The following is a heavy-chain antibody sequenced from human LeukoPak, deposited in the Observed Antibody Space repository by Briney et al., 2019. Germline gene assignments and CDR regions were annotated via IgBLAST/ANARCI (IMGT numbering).Heavy chain of an antibody. J-gene: IGHJ4*02. CDR3: ARGELLYDY. Sequence: SETLSLTCTVSGGSFTSADNYCSWIRQPPGKGLEWIGYIHYSGSTFYSPSLKSRVTMSVDTPKNQFSLKLNSVTAADTAVYYCARGELLYDYWGQETLVTVSS. CDR1: GGSFTSADNY. D-gene: IGHD2-15*01. V-gene: IGHV4-30-4*01. CDR2: IHYSGST.